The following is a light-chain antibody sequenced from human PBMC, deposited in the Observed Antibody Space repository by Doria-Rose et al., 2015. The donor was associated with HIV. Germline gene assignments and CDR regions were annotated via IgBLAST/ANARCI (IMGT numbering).Light chain of an antibody. Sequence: DIPVPQSPSSLSASVGDRVTITCRASQDISNSLAWYQQIPGKAPKLLVYGASRLETGVPSSFSGSGSGTDYTLTISSLQPEDFATYYCQQYYTTPMYTFGQGTKLEIK. CDR2: GAS. J-gene: IGKJ2*01. CDR3: QQYYTTPMYT. CDR1: QDISNS. V-gene: IGKV1-NL1*01.